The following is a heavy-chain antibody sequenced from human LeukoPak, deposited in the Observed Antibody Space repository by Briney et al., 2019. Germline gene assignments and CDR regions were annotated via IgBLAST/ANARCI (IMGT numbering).Heavy chain of an antibody. J-gene: IGHJ4*02. CDR3: ASALTTVTPHFHC. D-gene: IGHD4-17*01. V-gene: IGHV3-23*01. CDR1: GFIFSTYG. Sequence: GGSLRLSCAASGFIFSTYGMTWFRQAPGRGLEWVSGISGSGLNTYYADSVKGRFTSSRDNSKNMLYLQMNSLTVEDTGVYYCASALTTVTPHFHCWGQGTLVTVSS. CDR2: ISGSGLNT.